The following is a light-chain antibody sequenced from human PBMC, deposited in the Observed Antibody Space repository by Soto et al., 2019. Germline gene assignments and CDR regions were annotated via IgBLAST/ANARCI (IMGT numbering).Light chain of an antibody. Sequence: QSALTQPASVSGAPGQSIAISCTGTSSDVGGYEFVSWYQQHPGKAPKLLISRVNNRPSGVSDRFSGSKSGNTASLTISGLQAEDEPDYYCSAFTSAYTLVFGSATKATVL. J-gene: IGLJ1*01. CDR2: RVN. CDR3: SAFTSAYTLV. V-gene: IGLV2-14*03. CDR1: SSDVGGYEF.